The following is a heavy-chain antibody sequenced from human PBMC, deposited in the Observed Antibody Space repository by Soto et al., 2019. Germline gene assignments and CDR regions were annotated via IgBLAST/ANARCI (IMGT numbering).Heavy chain of an antibody. D-gene: IGHD3-10*01. V-gene: IGHV4-30-2*01. CDR2: IYHTGTT. J-gene: IGHJ3*02. CDR1: GDSISSGGHS. Sequence: QVQLQESGSGLVKPSETLSLTCAVSGDSISSGGHSWSWIRQPPGKGLEWIGHIYHTGTTYKNPSRKSRVSISLDMSKNQFSLKLTFVTAADTAVYVCARGSRLDAYDIWGQGTLVTVSS. CDR3: ARGSRLDAYDI.